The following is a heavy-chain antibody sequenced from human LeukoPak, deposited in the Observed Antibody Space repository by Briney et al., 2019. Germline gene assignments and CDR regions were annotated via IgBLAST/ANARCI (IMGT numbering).Heavy chain of an antibody. CDR1: GVTFSNHA. CDR3: TRGAGWLIDY. D-gene: IGHD3-16*01. Sequence: GGSLRLSCAASGVTFSNHAMSWVRQAPGKGLEWVSDITGSGGSTYHAESVMGRFAISRDNSKNTLYLEMNSLRAEDTAVYYCTRGAGWLIDYWGQGILVTVSS. CDR2: ITGSGGST. J-gene: IGHJ4*02. V-gene: IGHV3-23*01.